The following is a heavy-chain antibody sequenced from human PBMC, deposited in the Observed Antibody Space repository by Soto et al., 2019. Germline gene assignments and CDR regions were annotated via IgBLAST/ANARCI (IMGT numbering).Heavy chain of an antibody. Sequence: ETLSLTCAVYGGSFSGYYWSWIRQPPGKGLERIGEINHSGSTNYNPSLKSRVTISVDTSKNQFSLKLSSVTAADTAVYYCARGTLELRSPYDYWGQGTLVTVSS. V-gene: IGHV4-34*01. CDR2: INHSGST. CDR1: GGSFSGYY. J-gene: IGHJ4*02. D-gene: IGHD1-7*01. CDR3: ARGTLELRSPYDY.